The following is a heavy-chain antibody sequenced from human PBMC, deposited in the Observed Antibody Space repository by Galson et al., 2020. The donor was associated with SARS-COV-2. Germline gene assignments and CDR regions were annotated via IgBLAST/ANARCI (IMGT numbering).Heavy chain of an antibody. CDR2: ISGSGGST. CDR3: AKDQEAWQQLVRSIDY. J-gene: IGHJ4*02. D-gene: IGHD6-13*01. Sequence: GGSLRLSCAASGFTFSSYAMSWVRQAPGQGLEWVSAISGSGGSTYYADSVKGRFTISRDNSKNTLYLQMNSLRAEDTAVYYCAKDQEAWQQLVRSIDYWGQGTLVTVSS. V-gene: IGHV3-23*01. CDR1: GFTFSSYA.